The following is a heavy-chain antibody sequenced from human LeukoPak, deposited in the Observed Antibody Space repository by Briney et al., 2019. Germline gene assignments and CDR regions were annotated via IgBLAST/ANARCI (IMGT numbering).Heavy chain of an antibody. Sequence: ASVKVSCKXSGYTFTGYYMHWVRQAPGQGLEWMGWINPNSGGTNYAQKFQGRVTMTRDTSISTAYMELSRLRSDDTAVYYCARDREYSYGYGFDPWGQGTLVTVSS. CDR2: INPNSGGT. V-gene: IGHV1-2*02. D-gene: IGHD5-18*01. J-gene: IGHJ5*02. CDR3: ARDREYSYGYGFDP. CDR1: GYTFTGYY.